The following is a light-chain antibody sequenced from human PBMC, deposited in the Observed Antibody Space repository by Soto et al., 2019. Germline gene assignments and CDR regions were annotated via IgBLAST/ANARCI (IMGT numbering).Light chain of an antibody. V-gene: IGLV1-51*01. CDR2: DTN. Sequence: QPVLTQPPSVSAAPGQTVTISCSGSTSNIQNNFVSWYQRLPGTAPKLLIYDTNKRPSGIPDRFSGSKSGTSATLGITGLQTGDEGDYYCGTWDYTLTAVVFCGGTKLTVL. CDR3: GTWDYTLTAVV. J-gene: IGLJ2*01. CDR1: TSNIQNNF.